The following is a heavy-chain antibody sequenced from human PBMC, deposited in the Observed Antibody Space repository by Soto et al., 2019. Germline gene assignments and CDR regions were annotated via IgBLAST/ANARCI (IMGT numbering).Heavy chain of an antibody. D-gene: IGHD6-19*01. V-gene: IGHV3-48*02. CDR2: ISSSSDTI. CDR3: ARDKSSVAGTSSFDY. Sequence: GRLRLSCTTSVFPLNIYDVDGVRQAQGKGLEWVSYISSSSDTIYYADSVKGRFTISRDNAENSLYLQMNSLRDEDTAVYYCARDKSSVAGTSSFDYWGQG. J-gene: IGHJ4*02. CDR1: VFPLNIYD.